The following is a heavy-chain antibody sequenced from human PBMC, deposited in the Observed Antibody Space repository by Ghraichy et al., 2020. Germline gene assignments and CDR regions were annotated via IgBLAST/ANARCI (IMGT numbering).Heavy chain of an antibody. CDR2: ISDDGNRK. CDR3: ARDITGNYSIDH. J-gene: IGHJ4*02. D-gene: IGHD1-26*01. CDR1: GFTFSGHA. V-gene: IGHV3-30-3*01. Sequence: LSLTCAASGFTFSGHAMHCVRQAPGKGLEWVAFISDDGNRKHYADSVKGRFTISRDNSKNTLYLQMNSLRGEDTAMYFCARDITGNYSIDHWGQGTLVTVSS.